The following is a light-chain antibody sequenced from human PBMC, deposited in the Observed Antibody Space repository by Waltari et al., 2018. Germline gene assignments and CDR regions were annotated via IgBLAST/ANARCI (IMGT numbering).Light chain of an antibody. CDR2: GVN. V-gene: IGLV1-40*01. CDR3: QSYDTSLGVV. J-gene: IGLJ2*01. Sequence: QSALTQPPSVSGAPGQTVPISCTGSWSSIVAGQDVHWYQQLPGKAPPLLVYGVNTRPPGVPDRFFGSKSGTSASLAIPGLQPEDEADYYCQSYDTSLGVVFGGGTKLTVL. CDR1: WSSIVAGQD.